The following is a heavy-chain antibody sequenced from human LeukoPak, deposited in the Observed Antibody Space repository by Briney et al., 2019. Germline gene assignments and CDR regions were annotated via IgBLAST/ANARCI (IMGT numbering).Heavy chain of an antibody. Sequence: GSLGLSCAASGFTFSSYWMNWVRQAPGKGLEWVANIKQDGSEKHYVDSVKGRFTISRDNAKNSVYLQMNSPRAEDTAVYYCAGAGDDFWSAYHFDYWGQGTLVTVSS. J-gene: IGHJ4*02. V-gene: IGHV3-7*01. CDR3: AGAGDDFWSAYHFDY. D-gene: IGHD3-3*01. CDR1: GFTFSSYW. CDR2: IKQDGSEK.